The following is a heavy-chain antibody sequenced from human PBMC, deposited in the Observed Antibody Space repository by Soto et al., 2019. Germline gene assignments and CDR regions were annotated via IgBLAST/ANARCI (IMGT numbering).Heavy chain of an antibody. CDR2: INHSGST. D-gene: IGHD1-26*01. CDR3: AKVGATHGFDP. V-gene: IGHV4-34*01. Sequence: SETLSLTCAVYGGSCSGYYWSWIRQPPGKGLEWIGEINHSGSTNYNPSLKSRVTISVDTSKNQFALKLSSVTAADTFVYYCAKVGATHGFDPWGQGPLVTVSS. J-gene: IGHJ5*01. CDR1: GGSCSGYY.